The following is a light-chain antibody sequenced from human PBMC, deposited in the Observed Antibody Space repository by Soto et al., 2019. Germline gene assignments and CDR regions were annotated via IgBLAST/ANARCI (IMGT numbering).Light chain of an antibody. CDR2: EVT. CDR1: SSDVGGYNY. J-gene: IGLJ1*01. Sequence: QSVLTQPASVSGSPGQSITISCTGTSSDVGGYNYVSWYQHHPGKAPKLIIYEVTNRPSGVSNRFSGSKSGNTASLTISGLQAEDDSDYYCISYTSGTSPYVFGTGTKLTVL. CDR3: ISYTSGTSPYV. V-gene: IGLV2-14*01.